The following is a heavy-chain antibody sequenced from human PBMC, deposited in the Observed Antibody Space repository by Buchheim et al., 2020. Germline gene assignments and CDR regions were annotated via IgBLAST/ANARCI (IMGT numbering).Heavy chain of an antibody. CDR3: AVATRSSSRFGWFGP. CDR1: GFTFIDFY. J-gene: IGHJ5*02. V-gene: IGHV1-69-2*01. CDR2: IDPEDSET. D-gene: IGHD6-13*01. Sequence: EIQLVQSGAEVKKPGGTVKVSCRLSGFTFIDFYVHWIRKVPGQGPEWMGLIDPEDSETVDSQKFQGRFTMTADTSTDTVYLELNSLKYEDTAIYYCAVATRSSSRFGWFGPWGQGTL.